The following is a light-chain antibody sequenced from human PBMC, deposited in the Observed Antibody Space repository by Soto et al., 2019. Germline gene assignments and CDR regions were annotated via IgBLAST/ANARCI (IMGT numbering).Light chain of an antibody. CDR3: SSYTSSSTPVV. V-gene: IGLV2-14*01. CDR1: SSDVGGYNY. CDR2: DVS. J-gene: IGLJ2*01. Sequence: QSALTQPASVSGSPGQSITISCTGTSSDVGGYNYVSWYQQHPGTAPKLMIYDVSNRPSGVSNRFSGSKSGNTASLTISGRQDEEEADYYCSSYTSSSTPVVFGGGTKVTVL.